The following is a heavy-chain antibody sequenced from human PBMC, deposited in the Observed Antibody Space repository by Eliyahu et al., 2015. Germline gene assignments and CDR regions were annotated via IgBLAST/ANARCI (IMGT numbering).Heavy chain of an antibody. V-gene: IGHV3-53*01. Sequence: EVQLVESGGGLIQPGGSLRLSXAASGFTVSSNYLEWVRQGPGKGLEWLSVMYNGGATYYADSVKGRFTISRDNSKNTLYLQMNSLRADDTAVYYCARDLGAYKRAFDYWGQGTLVTVSS. CDR2: MYNGGAT. CDR3: ARDLGAYKRAFDY. CDR1: GFTVSSNY. D-gene: IGHD3-16*01. J-gene: IGHJ4*02.